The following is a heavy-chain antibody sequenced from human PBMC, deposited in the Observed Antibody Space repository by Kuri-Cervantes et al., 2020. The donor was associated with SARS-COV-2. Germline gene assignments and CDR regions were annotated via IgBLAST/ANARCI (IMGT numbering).Heavy chain of an antibody. V-gene: IGHV1-2*02. D-gene: IGHD4-17*01. J-gene: IGHJ4*02. CDR1: GYTSTGYY. CDR2: INPNSGGT. CDR3: ARVGFGDYEIDY. Sequence: ASVKVSCKASGYTSTGYYMHWVRQAPGQGLEWMGWINPNSGGTNYAQKFQGRVTMTRDTSINTAYMELSRLRSDDTAVYYCARVGFGDYEIDYWGQGTLVTVSS.